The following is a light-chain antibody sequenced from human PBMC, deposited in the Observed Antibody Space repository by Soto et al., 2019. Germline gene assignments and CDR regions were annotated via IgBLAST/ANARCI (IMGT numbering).Light chain of an antibody. J-gene: IGKJ2*01. V-gene: IGKV3-15*01. Sequence: EIVMTQSPATLSVSPGERATLSCRASQSVSSNLAWYQQQPGQAPRLLIYGASTRATGIPARFSGSGSGTEFTLTISSLRSEYFAVYYCQRYNNWPSMYTFGQGTKLEIK. CDR3: QRYNNWPSMYT. CDR2: GAS. CDR1: QSVSSN.